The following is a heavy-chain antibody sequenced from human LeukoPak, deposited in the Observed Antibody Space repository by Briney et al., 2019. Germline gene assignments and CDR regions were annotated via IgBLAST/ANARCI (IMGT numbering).Heavy chain of an antibody. Sequence: SETLSLTCTVSGGSISSYYWSWIRQPPGKGLEWIGYIYYSGSTNYNPSLKSRVTISVDTSKNQFSLKLSSVTAADTAVYYCARALTDYYGSGSYSPWGQGALVTVSS. CDR1: GGSISSYY. CDR3: ARALTDYYGSGSYSP. V-gene: IGHV4-59*01. D-gene: IGHD3-10*01. J-gene: IGHJ4*02. CDR2: IYYSGST.